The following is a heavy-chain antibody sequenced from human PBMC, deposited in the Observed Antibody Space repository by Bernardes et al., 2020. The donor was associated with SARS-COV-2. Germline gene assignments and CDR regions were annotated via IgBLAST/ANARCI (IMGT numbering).Heavy chain of an antibody. CDR1: GFTFSSYA. D-gene: IGHD3-3*01. CDR3: AKVPIFGVVTHYFDS. Sequence: GGSLRLSCAASGFTFSSYAMSWVRQAPGKGLQWVATISGSMETTYHPDSVEGRFTISRDNSKNTLYLQMNSLRAEDTAVYYCAKVPIFGVVTHYFDSWGQGTLVTV. CDR2: ISGSMETT. J-gene: IGHJ4*02. V-gene: IGHV3-23*01.